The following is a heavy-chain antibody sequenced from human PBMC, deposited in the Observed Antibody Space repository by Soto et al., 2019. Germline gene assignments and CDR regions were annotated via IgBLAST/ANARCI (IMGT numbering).Heavy chain of an antibody. Sequence: GGSLRLSCAASGFTFSSYAMHWVRQAPGKGLEWVAVISYDGSNKYYADSVKGRFTISRDNSKNTLYLQMNSLRAEDTAVYYCARDRIEWYYYGSGSSDYWGQGTLVTVSS. CDR2: ISYDGSNK. CDR1: GFTFSSYA. CDR3: ARDRIEWYYYGSGSSDY. V-gene: IGHV3-30-3*01. J-gene: IGHJ4*02. D-gene: IGHD3-10*01.